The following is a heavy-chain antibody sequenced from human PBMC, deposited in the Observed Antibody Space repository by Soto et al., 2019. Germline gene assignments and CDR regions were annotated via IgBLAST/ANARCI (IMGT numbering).Heavy chain of an antibody. J-gene: IGHJ6*02. CDR2: IDPSDSYT. V-gene: IGHV5-10-1*01. D-gene: IGHD6-13*01. CDR1: GYSFTRYW. CDR3: ARQGAAGGNYYYYGMDV. Sequence: VESLKISCKGSGYSFTRYWISWVRQMPGKGLEWMGRIDPSDSYTNYTPSFQGHVTISADKSISTAYLQWSSLKASDTAMFYCARQGAAGGNYYYYGMDVWGQGTTVTVSS.